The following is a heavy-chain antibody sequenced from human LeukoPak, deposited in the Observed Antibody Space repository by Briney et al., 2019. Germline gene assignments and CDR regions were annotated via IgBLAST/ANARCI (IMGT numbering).Heavy chain of an antibody. CDR2: IYHSGST. CDR1: GYSISSGYY. V-gene: IGHV4-38-2*02. CDR3: ATWDSGRYSQIDN. J-gene: IGHJ4*02. D-gene: IGHD1-26*01. Sequence: PSETLSLTCTVSGYSISSGYYWGWIRQPPGKGLEWIGSIYHSGSTYYNPSLKSRVTISVDTSKNQFSLKLNSVTAADTAVYYCATWDSGRYSQIDNWGQGTLVTVSS.